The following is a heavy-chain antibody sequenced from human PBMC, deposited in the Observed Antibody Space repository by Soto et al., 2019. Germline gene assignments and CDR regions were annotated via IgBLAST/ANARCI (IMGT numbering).Heavy chain of an antibody. CDR1: GGSISSYY. V-gene: IGHV4-59*08. D-gene: IGHD6-13*01. CDR2: IYYSGST. CDR3: ATLIAAAGTFDY. J-gene: IGHJ4*02. Sequence: QVQLQESGPGLVKPSETLSLTCTVSGGSISSYYWSWIRQPPGKGLEWIGYIYYSGSTNYNPSLKSRVPISVDTSKNQFSLKLSAVTAADTAVYYCATLIAAAGTFDYWGQGTLVTVSS.